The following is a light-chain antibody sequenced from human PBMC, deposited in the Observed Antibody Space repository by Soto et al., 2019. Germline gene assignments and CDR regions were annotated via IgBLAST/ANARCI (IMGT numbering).Light chain of an antibody. Sequence: EIVLTQSPATLSLSPGERATLSCRASQSVSSYLAWYQQKPGQAPRVLIYGAARRATGIPDRFSGSGSGTDFTLTISRLEPEDFAVYYCQQYDNSPLTFGGGTKVDIK. CDR1: QSVSSY. V-gene: IGKV3-20*01. CDR3: QQYDNSPLT. J-gene: IGKJ4*01. CDR2: GAA.